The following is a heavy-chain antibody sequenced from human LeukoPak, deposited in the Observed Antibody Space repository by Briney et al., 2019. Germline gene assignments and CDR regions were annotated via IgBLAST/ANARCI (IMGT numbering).Heavy chain of an antibody. D-gene: IGHD4-23*01. V-gene: IGHV3-30*18. Sequence: KPGGSLRLSCAASGFTFSSYGMHWVRQAPGKGLEWVAVISYDGSNKYYADSVKGRFTISRDNSKNTLYLQMNSLRAEDTAVYYCAKAYSVVIDYWGQGTLVTVSS. CDR1: GFTFSSYG. J-gene: IGHJ4*02. CDR2: ISYDGSNK. CDR3: AKAYSVVIDY.